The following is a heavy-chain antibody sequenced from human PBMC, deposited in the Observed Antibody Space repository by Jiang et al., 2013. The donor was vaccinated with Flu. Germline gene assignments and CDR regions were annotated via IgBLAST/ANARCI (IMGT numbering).Heavy chain of an antibody. J-gene: IGHJ4*02. Sequence: ASGFTFHDHAMHWVRQAPGKGLEWVSGISWNSGSIGYADSVKGRFTISSDSAKNSLFLQMNSLRAEDTALYYCARGVVRTLYYFDYWGQGTLVTVSS. CDR1: GFTFHDHA. V-gene: IGHV3-9*01. CDR2: ISWNSGSI. CDR3: ARGVVRTLYYFDY. D-gene: IGHD2-15*01.